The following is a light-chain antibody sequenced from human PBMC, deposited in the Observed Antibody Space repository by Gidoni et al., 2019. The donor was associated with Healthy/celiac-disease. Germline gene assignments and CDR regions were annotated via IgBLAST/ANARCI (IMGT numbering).Light chain of an antibody. CDR2: KAS. CDR1: QSISSW. V-gene: IGKV1-5*03. J-gene: IGKJ1*01. CDR3: QQYNSYSQT. Sequence: DIQMTQSPSTLSASLGDRVTITCRASQSISSWLAWYQQKPGKAPKLLIYKASSLESGVPSRFSGSGSGTEFTLTISSLQPDDFATYYCQQYNSYSQTFGQXTKVEIK.